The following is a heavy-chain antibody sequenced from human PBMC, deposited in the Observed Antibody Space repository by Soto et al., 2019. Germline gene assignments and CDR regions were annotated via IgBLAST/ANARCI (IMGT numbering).Heavy chain of an antibody. CDR2: ISWNSGSI. CDR3: AKDISLSRIAAAGSSLDY. J-gene: IGHJ4*02. V-gene: IGHV3-9*01. D-gene: IGHD6-13*01. CDR1: GFTFDDYA. Sequence: GGSLRLSCAASGFTFDDYAMHWVRQAPGKGLEWVSGISWNSGSIGYADSVKGRFTISRDNAKNSLYLQMNSLRAEDTALYYCAKDISLSRIAAAGSSLDYWGQGT.